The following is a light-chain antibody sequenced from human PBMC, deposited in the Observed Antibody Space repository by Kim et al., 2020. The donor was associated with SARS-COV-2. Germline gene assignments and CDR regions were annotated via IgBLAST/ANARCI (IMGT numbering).Light chain of an antibody. CDR3: QAWDSRTAV. J-gene: IGLJ3*02. Sequence: SYELTQPPSVSVSPGQTASITCSGSKLGDKYAYWYQKKPGQSPILVIYQHTKRPSGISQRFSGSSFGNTATLTISRAQTMDEADYYCQAWDSRTAVFGGG. CDR2: QHT. V-gene: IGLV3-1*01. CDR1: KLGDKY.